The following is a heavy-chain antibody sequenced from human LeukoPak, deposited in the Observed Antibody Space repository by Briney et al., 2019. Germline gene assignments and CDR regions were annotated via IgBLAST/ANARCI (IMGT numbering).Heavy chain of an antibody. Sequence: SETLSLTCAISGGSISGTPYYWGWIRQPPGKGLEWIGSIYYGGSTYYNPSLKSRLTISVDTSKNQFSLKLSSVTAADTAVYYCARASTIFGHFAYWGRGTLVTVSS. J-gene: IGHJ4*02. CDR3: ARASTIFGHFAY. CDR1: GGSISGTPYY. D-gene: IGHD3-3*01. V-gene: IGHV4-39*07. CDR2: IYYGGST.